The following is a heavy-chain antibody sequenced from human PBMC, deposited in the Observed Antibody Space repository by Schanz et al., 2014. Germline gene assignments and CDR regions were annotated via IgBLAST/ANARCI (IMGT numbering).Heavy chain of an antibody. V-gene: IGHV3-33*08. D-gene: IGHD3-10*01. CDR1: GFTFSVYG. CDR2: IWSDGSTK. CDR3: ASGVHVSSLQKGLQF. Sequence: QVQLVESGGGLVKPGGSLRLSCAASGFTFSVYGMHWVRQAPGKGPEWVAVIWSDGSTKYYADSVKGRFTISRDNAKKTLSLQMISLRAEDTAVYYCASGVHVSSLQKGLQFWGQGTTVTVSS. J-gene: IGHJ6*02.